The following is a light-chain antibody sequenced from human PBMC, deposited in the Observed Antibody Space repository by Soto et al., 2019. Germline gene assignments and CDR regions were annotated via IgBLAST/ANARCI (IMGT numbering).Light chain of an antibody. Sequence: DIKMTQSPSSLSASVGDRVTITCRASQGISNYLAWYQQKPGKVPKLLIYAASTLQSGVPSRFSGSGSGTDFTRTISSLQPEDVATYYCQKYNSAPWTFGQGTKVEIK. J-gene: IGKJ1*01. CDR1: QGISNY. CDR3: QKYNSAPWT. CDR2: AAS. V-gene: IGKV1-27*01.